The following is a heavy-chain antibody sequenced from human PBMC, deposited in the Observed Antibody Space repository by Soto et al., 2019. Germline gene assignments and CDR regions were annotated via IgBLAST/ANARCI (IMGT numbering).Heavy chain of an antibody. D-gene: IGHD5-12*01. Sequence: GASVKVSCKASGATLNTFINYGITWVRQAPGQEIKYLGGIITVFGAANHEQKFQGRVTISADESSRTVNMELSSLTSKDTAVYFCARGAATKILGLKYDAIEIWGQGTMVTVSS. V-gene: IGHV1-69*13. CDR2: IITVFGAA. CDR1: GATLNTFINYG. CDR3: ARGAATKILGLKYDAIEI. J-gene: IGHJ3*02.